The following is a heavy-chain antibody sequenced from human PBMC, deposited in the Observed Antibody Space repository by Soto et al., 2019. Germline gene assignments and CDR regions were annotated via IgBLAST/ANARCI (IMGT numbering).Heavy chain of an antibody. CDR2: ISAYNGNT. J-gene: IGHJ6*02. V-gene: IGHV1-18*01. Sequence: GASVKVSCKASGYTFTSYGISWVRQAPGQGLEWMGWISAYNGNTNYAQKLQGWVTMTRDTSISTAYMELSSLRSEDTAVYYCARSMQWLVAYYYGMDVWGQGTTVTVSS. CDR1: GYTFTSYG. D-gene: IGHD6-19*01. CDR3: ARSMQWLVAYYYGMDV.